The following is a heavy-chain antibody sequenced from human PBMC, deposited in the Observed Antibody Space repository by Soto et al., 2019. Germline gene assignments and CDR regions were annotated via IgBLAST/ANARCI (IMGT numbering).Heavy chain of an antibody. Sequence: PSETLSLTCAVSGGSISSSNWWSWVRQPPGKGLEWIGEIYHGGSTNYNPSLKSRVTISVDKSKNQFSLKLSSVTAADTAVYYCARRSYDYVWGSYRVDYWGQGTLVTVSS. V-gene: IGHV4-4*02. CDR1: GGSISSSNW. D-gene: IGHD3-16*02. J-gene: IGHJ4*02. CDR2: IYHGGST. CDR3: ARRSYDYVWGSYRVDY.